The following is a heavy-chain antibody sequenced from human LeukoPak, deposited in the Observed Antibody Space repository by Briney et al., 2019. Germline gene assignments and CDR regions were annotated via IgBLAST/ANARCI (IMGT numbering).Heavy chain of an antibody. D-gene: IGHD2-21*01. CDR1: GFTFSSYA. V-gene: IGHV3-23*01. CDR2: ISGSGGST. Sequence: GRSLRLSCAASGFTFSSYAMSWVRQAPGKGLEWVSGISGSGGSTYYADSVKGRFTISRDNSKNTLYLQMNSLRDEDTAVYYCASLMTGDVGGQGTTVTVSS. J-gene: IGHJ6*02. CDR3: ASLMTGDV.